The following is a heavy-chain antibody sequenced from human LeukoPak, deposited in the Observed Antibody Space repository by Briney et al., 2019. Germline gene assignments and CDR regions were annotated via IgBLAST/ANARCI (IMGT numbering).Heavy chain of an antibody. Sequence: GGSLRLSCAASGFTFSSYTMSWVRQAPGKGLEWVSAISGSGGSTYYADSVKGRFTISRGNSKNTLYLQMNSLRAEDTAVYYCAKHLTEAATYYYDSSGYYPNDAFDIWGQGTMVTVSS. CDR3: AKHLTEAATYYYDSSGYYPNDAFDI. J-gene: IGHJ3*02. CDR1: GFTFSSYT. V-gene: IGHV3-23*01. CDR2: ISGSGGST. D-gene: IGHD3-22*01.